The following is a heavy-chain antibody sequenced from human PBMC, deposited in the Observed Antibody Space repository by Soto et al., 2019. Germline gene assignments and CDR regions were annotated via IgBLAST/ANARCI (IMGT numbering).Heavy chain of an antibody. D-gene: IGHD3-10*01. CDR1: GGSISSSNW. V-gene: IGHV3-53*01. J-gene: IGHJ6*02. CDR3: ARDSVTRVSSDIPGMDV. CDR2: IGEGGVSR. Sequence: PSETLSLTCAVSGGSISSSNWWSWVRQAPGKGLEWVSVIGEGGVSRVYADAVKGRFTISRDNSKNTLYLQMTSLRVDDTAMYYCARDSVTRVSSDIPGMDVWGQGTTVTVSS.